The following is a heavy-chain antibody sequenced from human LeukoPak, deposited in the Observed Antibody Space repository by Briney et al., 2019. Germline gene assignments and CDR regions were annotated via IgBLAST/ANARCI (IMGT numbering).Heavy chain of an antibody. CDR1: GGSISSGSYY. V-gene: IGHV4-61*02. Sequence: PSETLSLTCTVSGGSISSGSYYWSWIRQPAGKGLEWIGRIYTSGSTNYNPSLKSRVTISVDTSKNQFSLKLSSVTAADTAVYYCARVATTYGDYPFDYWGQGTLVTVSS. D-gene: IGHD4-17*01. CDR2: IYTSGST. J-gene: IGHJ4*02. CDR3: ARVATTYGDYPFDY.